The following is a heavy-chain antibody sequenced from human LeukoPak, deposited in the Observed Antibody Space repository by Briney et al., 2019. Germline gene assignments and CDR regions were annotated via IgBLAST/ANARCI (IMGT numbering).Heavy chain of an antibody. Sequence: ASETLSLTCAVYGGSFSGYYWSWIRQPPGKGLEWIGEINHSGSTNYNPSLKSRVTISVDTSKNQFSLKLSSMTAADTAVHYCAGLSPFDPPEGYWGQGTLVTVSS. J-gene: IGHJ4*02. CDR3: AGLSPFDPPEGY. CDR2: INHSGST. V-gene: IGHV4-34*01. CDR1: GGSFSGYY. D-gene: IGHD2-15*01.